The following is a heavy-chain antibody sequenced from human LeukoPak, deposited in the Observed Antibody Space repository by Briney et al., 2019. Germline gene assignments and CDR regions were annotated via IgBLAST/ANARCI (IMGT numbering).Heavy chain of an antibody. CDR2: ISHSGST. CDR1: GGPFSGYY. D-gene: IGHD5-18*01. V-gene: IGHV4-34*01. J-gene: IGHJ3*02. Sequence: PSETLSLTCAVYGGPFSGYYWSWIRQPPGKGLEWTGEISHSGSTNYNPSLKSRVTISVDTSKNQFSLKLSSVTAADMAVFYCARGRGYNAFDIWGQGTMVTVSS. CDR3: ARGRGYNAFDI.